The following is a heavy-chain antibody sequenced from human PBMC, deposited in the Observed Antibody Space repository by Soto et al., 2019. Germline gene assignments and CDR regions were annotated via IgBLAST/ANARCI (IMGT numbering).Heavy chain of an antibody. V-gene: IGHV4-34*01. CDR2: IGHSGST. CDR3: ARHGGYYFDY. CDR1: GGSFSGYY. J-gene: IGHJ4*02. Sequence: QVQLQQWGAGLLKPSETLSVTCAVYGGSFSGYYWSWIRQPPGKGLEWIGEIGHSGSTIYNPSLESRVTISEDSSNNQFSLKPNSVTAADTAVYYCARHGGYYFDYWGQGAPVTVSS. D-gene: IGHD3-16*01.